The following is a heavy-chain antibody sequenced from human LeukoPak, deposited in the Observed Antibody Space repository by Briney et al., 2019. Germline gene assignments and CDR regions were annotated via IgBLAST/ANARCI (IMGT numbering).Heavy chain of an antibody. CDR2: ISAYNGNT. CDR3: ARDRGYGGYGLLPLDY. D-gene: IGHD4-17*01. CDR1: GYTFTSYG. V-gene: IGHV1-18*01. J-gene: IGHJ4*02. Sequence: ASVKVSCKASGYTFTSYGISWVRQAPGQGLEWMGWISAYNGNTNYAQKLQGRVTMTTDTSTSTAYMELRSLRSDDTAVYYCARDRGYGGYGLLPLDYWGQGTLVTVSS.